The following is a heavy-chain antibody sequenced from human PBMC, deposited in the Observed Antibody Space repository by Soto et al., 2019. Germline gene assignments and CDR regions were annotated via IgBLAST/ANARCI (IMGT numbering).Heavy chain of an antibody. Sequence: SETLSLTCAVEGGSLNDNYWNWIRQPPGKGLEWIGEINHRGTTKYNPSLKSRVTISADTSKNQISLKLTSMTAADAAVYYCARTPTYSASWYYPIDYWAQGTPVTVS. V-gene: IGHV4-34*01. CDR2: INHRGTT. D-gene: IGHD6-13*01. J-gene: IGHJ4*02. CDR1: GGSLNDNY. CDR3: ARTPTYSASWYYPIDY.